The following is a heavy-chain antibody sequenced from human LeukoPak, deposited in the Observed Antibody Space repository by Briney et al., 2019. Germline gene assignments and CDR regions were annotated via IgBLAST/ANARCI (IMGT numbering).Heavy chain of an antibody. CDR1: GGSISGYY. Sequence: SETLSLICSVSGGSISGYYWSWIRQPAGKGLDWIGRIYTSGSTNYNPPLKSRVTMSVDTSKNQFSLKLSYVTAADTAVYYCARVDVFGVVSSDYYYYYMDVWGKGTTVTVSS. J-gene: IGHJ6*03. V-gene: IGHV4-4*07. CDR2: IYTSGST. D-gene: IGHD3-3*01. CDR3: ARVDVFGVVSSDYYYYYMDV.